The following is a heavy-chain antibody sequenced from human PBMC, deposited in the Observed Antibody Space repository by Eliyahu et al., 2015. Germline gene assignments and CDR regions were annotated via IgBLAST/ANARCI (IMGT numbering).Heavy chain of an antibody. CDR3: ARLGEYGSGSYFLDY. D-gene: IGHD3-10*01. CDR1: GFXFSGYG. J-gene: IGHJ4*02. V-gene: IGHV3-33*01. Sequence: QVQLVESGGGVVQPGRSLRLSCAASGFXFSGYGMHWVRQAPGKGLEWVAVIWYDGSNKYYADSVKGRFTISRDNSKNTLYLQMNSLRAEDTAVYYCARLGEYGSGSYFLDYWGQGTLVTVSS. CDR2: IWYDGSNK.